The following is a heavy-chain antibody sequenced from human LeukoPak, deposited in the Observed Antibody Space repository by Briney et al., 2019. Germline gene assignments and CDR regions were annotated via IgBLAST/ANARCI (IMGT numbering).Heavy chain of an antibody. D-gene: IGHD3-16*02. CDR3: ARSDYVWGSYREFDY. J-gene: IGHJ4*02. V-gene: IGHV5-51*01. CDR1: GYSFTSYW. Sequence: PGESLKISCKGSGYSFTSYWIGWVRQMPGKGLEWMGIIYPGDSDTRNSPSFQGQVTISADKSISTAYLQWSSLKASDTAMYYCARSDYVWGSYREFDYWGQGTLVTVSS. CDR2: IYPGDSDT.